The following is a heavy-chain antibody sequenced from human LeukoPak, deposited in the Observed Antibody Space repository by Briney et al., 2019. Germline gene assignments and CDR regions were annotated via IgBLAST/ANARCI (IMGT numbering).Heavy chain of an antibody. D-gene: IGHD3-22*01. CDR3: ARDPYNSGYSYMSRY. CDR2: INPNSGGT. V-gene: IGHV1-2*02. J-gene: IGHJ4*02. Sequence: SSVKVSCKASGHTFTGYYMHWVRQAPGQGLEWMGWINPNSGGTNYAQKFQGRVTMTRDTSISTAYMELSRLRSDDTAVYYCARDPYNSGYSYMSRYWGQGTLVTVSS. CDR1: GHTFTGYY.